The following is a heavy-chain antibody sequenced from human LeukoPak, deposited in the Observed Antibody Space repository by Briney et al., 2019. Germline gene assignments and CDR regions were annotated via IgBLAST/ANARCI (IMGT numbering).Heavy chain of an antibody. CDR3: SRAADVVLVPPSDD. Sequence: GASVKVSCKASGYTFIGYFMHWVRQAPGQGLEWMGWINPNSGDTNYAQQFKGRVTMTRDTSISAAYMELSSLRFDDTAVYYCSRAADVVLVPPSDDWGQGTLVTVSA. J-gene: IGHJ4*02. V-gene: IGHV1-2*02. CDR2: INPNSGDT. CDR1: GYTFIGYF. D-gene: IGHD2-8*02.